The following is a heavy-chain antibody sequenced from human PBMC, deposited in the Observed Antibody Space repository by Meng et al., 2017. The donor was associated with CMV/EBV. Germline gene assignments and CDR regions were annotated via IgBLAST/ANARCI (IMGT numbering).Heavy chain of an antibody. CDR1: GFSLSTSGVG. V-gene: IGHV2-5*01. Sequence: SGPTLVKPTQTLTLTCTFSGFSLSTSGVGVGWIRQPPGKALEWLALIYWNDEKRYSPSLKSRLTITKDTSKNQVVLTMTNMDPVDTATYYCAHSWYGFGPNWFDPWGQGTLVTVSS. CDR3: AHSWYGFGPNWFDP. J-gene: IGHJ5*02. D-gene: IGHD3/OR15-3a*01. CDR2: IYWNDEK.